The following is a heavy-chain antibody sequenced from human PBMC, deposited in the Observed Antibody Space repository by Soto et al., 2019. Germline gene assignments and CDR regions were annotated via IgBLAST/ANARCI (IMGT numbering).Heavy chain of an antibody. D-gene: IGHD5-18*01. Sequence: EVQLVESGGGLVKPGGSLRLSCAASGFTFSSYSMTWVRQAPGKGLEWVSAISSSSSYIYYADSVKGRFTISRDNAKDSLYLQMNSLRAEDTAVYYCARGPRGYSYGYYFDYWGQGTLVTVSS. CDR3: ARGPRGYSYGYYFDY. V-gene: IGHV3-21*01. CDR2: ISSSSSYI. CDR1: GFTFSSYS. J-gene: IGHJ4*02.